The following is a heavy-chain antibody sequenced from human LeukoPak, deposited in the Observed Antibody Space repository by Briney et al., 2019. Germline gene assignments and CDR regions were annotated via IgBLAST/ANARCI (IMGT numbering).Heavy chain of an antibody. CDR1: GFSLGDYA. V-gene: IGHV3-9*01. CDR2: ITWDSGTI. CDR3: AKGKSIASLWYMDV. D-gene: IGHD2-2*01. J-gene: IGHJ6*03. Sequence: PGGSLRLSCEASGFSLGDYAMHWVRQIPGKGHEWVSGITWDSGTIDYAGSVRGRFTISRDNAKNSLYLQMNTLRPEDTVIYYCAKGKSIASLWYMDVWGKGTTVIVSS.